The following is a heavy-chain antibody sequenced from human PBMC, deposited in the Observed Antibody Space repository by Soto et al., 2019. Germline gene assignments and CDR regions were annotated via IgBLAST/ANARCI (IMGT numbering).Heavy chain of an antibody. Sequence: QVQLQESGPGLVKPSQTLSLTCTVSGGSISSGGYYWSWIRQHPGKGLEWIGFIYYSGSTYYNPSLKGRCTISVDTSKNQFSMKLSSVTAADTAVYYCARAGAVVAALDAFDIWGQGTMVTVSS. V-gene: IGHV4-31*03. CDR3: ARAGAVVAALDAFDI. D-gene: IGHD2-15*01. CDR2: IYYSGST. J-gene: IGHJ3*02. CDR1: GGSISSGGYY.